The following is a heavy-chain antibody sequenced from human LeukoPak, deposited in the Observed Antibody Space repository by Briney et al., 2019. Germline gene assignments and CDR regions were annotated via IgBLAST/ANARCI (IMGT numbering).Heavy chain of an antibody. D-gene: IGHD4-17*01. CDR2: IYHSGST. V-gene: IGHV4-38-2*01. Sequence: SETLSLTCAVSGYSISSGYYWGWIRQPPGKGLEWIGSIYHSGSTYYNPSLKSRVTISVDTSKNQFSLKLSSVTAADTAVYYRATSVRTTGNFDYWGQGTLVTVSS. CDR3: ATSVRTTGNFDY. CDR1: GYSISSGYY. J-gene: IGHJ4*02.